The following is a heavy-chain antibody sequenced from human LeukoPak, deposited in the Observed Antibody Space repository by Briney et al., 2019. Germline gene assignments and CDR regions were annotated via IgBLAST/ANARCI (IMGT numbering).Heavy chain of an antibody. D-gene: IGHD6-25*01. CDR2: ISSSRSYT. V-gene: IGHV3-11*03. Sequence: GGSLRLSCIVSGIPFSDYYMNWIRQAPGKGLEWISYISSSRSYTDYADSVKGRFTISRDNPKSTLYLQMNSLRFEDTAVYYCAAGTAADFWGQGTLVTVSS. CDR1: GIPFSDYY. CDR3: AAGTAADF. J-gene: IGHJ4*02.